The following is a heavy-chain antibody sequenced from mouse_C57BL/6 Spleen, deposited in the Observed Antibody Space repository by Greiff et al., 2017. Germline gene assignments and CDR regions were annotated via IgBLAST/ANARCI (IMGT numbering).Heavy chain of an antibody. CDR1: GYTFTSYW. J-gene: IGHJ3*01. CDR2: IDPSDSYT. D-gene: IGHD1-1*01. V-gene: IGHV1-69*01. CDR3: ARGVSGSSSAWFAY. Sequence: QVQLQQPGAELVMPGASVKLSCKASGYTFTSYWMHWVKQRPGQGLEWIGEIDPSDSYTNYNQKFKGKSTLTVDKSSSTAYMQLSSLTSEDSAVYYCARGVSGSSSAWFAYWGQGTLVTVSA.